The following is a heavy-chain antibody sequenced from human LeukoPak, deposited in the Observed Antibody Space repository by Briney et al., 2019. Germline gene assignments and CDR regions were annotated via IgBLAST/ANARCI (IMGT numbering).Heavy chain of an antibody. CDR2: IYYSGST. CDR1: GGSISSSSYY. D-gene: IGHD4-23*01. CDR3: ARRWVTGYYYYYYYMDV. Sequence: PSETLSLTCTVSGGSISSSSYYWGWIRQPPGKGLEWIGSIYYSGSTYYNPSLKSRVTISVDTSKNQFSLKLSSVTAADTAVYYCARRWVTGYYYYYYYMDVWGKGTTVTISS. J-gene: IGHJ6*03. V-gene: IGHV4-39*07.